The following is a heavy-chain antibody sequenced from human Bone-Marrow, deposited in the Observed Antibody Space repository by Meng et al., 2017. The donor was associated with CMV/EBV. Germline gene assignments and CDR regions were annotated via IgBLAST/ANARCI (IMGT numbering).Heavy chain of an antibody. CDR3: AREGYYDSSGSDAFDI. J-gene: IGHJ3*02. Sequence: SETLSLTCTVSGGSISSSSYYWGWIRQPPGKGLEWIGSIYYSGSTYYNPSLKSRVTLSVDTSKNQFSLKLSSVTAADTAVYYCAREGYYDSSGSDAFDIWGQGTMVTVSS. V-gene: IGHV4-39*07. CDR2: IYYSGST. CDR1: GGSISSSSYY. D-gene: IGHD3-22*01.